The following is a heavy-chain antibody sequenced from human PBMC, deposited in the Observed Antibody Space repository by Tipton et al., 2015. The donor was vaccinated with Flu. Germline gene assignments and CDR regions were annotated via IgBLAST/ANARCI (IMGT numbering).Heavy chain of an antibody. CDR3: ARGPNYYQSYMDV. J-gene: IGHJ6*03. V-gene: IGHV1-69*01. Sequence: QSGPEVKKPGSSVKVSCKASGGIFRSHGISWVRQAPGQGLEWMGGIIAIFGTTNYAQKFQGRVTITADESTSTVYMEMISVRSEDTAVYFCARGPNYYQSYMDVWGTGTTVIVSS. CDR2: IIAIFGTT. CDR1: GGIFRSHG.